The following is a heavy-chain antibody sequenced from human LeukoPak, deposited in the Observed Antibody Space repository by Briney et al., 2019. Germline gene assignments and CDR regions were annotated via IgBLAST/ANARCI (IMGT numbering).Heavy chain of an antibody. CDR2: MNPNSGNT. CDR1: GYTSTSYD. J-gene: IGHJ6*02. D-gene: IGHD6-19*01. Sequence: ASVKVSCKASGYTSTSYDINWVRQATGQGLEWMGWMNPNSGNTGYAQKFQGRVTMTRNTSISTAYMELSSLRSEDTAVYYCARGASSGWYSYYYYYGMDVWGQGTTVTVSS. V-gene: IGHV1-8*01. CDR3: ARGASSGWYSYYYYYGMDV.